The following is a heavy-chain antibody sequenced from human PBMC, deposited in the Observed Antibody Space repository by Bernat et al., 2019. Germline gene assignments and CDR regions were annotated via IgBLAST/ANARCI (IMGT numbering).Heavy chain of an antibody. CDR1: GFTFGDYA. Sequence: EVQLVESGGGLVQPGRSLRLSCTASGFTFGDYAMSWFRQAPGKGLEWVGFIRSKAYGGTTEYAASVKGRFTISRDDSKSIAYLQMNSLKTEDTAVYYCTRDGYYDSSGYLVYWGQGTLVTVSS. CDR3: TRDGYYDSSGYLVY. CDR2: IRSKAYGGTT. J-gene: IGHJ4*02. D-gene: IGHD3-22*01. V-gene: IGHV3-49*03.